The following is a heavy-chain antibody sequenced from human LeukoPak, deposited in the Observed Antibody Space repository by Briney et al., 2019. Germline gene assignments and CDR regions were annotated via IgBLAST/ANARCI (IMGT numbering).Heavy chain of an antibody. J-gene: IGHJ4*02. CDR2: INPNSGGT. V-gene: IGHV1-2*02. Sequence: ASMKVSCKASGYTFTGYYMHWVRQAPGQGLEWMGWINPNSGGTNYAQKFQGRVTMTRDTSISTAYMELSRLRSDDTAVYYCARSFLTYGPQSYYFDYWGQGTLVTVSS. CDR3: ARSFLTYGPQSYYFDY. CDR1: GYTFTGYY. D-gene: IGHD2/OR15-2a*01.